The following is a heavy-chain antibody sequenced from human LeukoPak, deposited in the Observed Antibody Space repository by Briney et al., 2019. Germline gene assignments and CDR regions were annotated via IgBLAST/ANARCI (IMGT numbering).Heavy chain of an antibody. J-gene: IGHJ4*02. Sequence: ASVKVSCKASGYTFTSYDINWVRKATGQGLEWMGWMNPNSGNTGYAQKFQGRVTMTRNTSISTAYMELSSLRSEDTAVYYCARGQGARGAVAHDYWGQGTLVTVSS. D-gene: IGHD6-19*01. V-gene: IGHV1-8*01. CDR3: ARGQGARGAVAHDY. CDR1: GYTFTSYD. CDR2: MNPNSGNT.